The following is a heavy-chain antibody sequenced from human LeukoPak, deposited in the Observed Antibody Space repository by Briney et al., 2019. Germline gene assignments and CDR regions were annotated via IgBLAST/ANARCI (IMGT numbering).Heavy chain of an antibody. J-gene: IGHJ4*02. V-gene: IGHV4-59*01. Sequence: ASATLSLTCTVSGGSISSYYWSWIRLPPGKGLEWIGYIYYSGSTNYNPSLKSRVTISVDTSKNQFSLKLSSVTAADTAVYYCARGRTTASHWGQGTLVTVSS. CDR1: GGSISSYY. CDR2: IYYSGST. D-gene: IGHD2-15*01. CDR3: ARGRTTASH.